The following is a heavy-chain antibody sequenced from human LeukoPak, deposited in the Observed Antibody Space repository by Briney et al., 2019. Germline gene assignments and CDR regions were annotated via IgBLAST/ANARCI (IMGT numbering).Heavy chain of an antibody. J-gene: IGHJ4*02. Sequence: SETLSLTCTVSGGSISNYFWSWIRQPPGKGLEWIGYIHYSGSTNYNPSLKSRVTISVDTSKNQFSLNLSSVTAADTAVYFCARGSRRSYFDYWGPGALVLVSS. CDR2: IHYSGST. CDR3: ARGSRRSYFDY. CDR1: GGSISNYF. V-gene: IGHV4-59*12.